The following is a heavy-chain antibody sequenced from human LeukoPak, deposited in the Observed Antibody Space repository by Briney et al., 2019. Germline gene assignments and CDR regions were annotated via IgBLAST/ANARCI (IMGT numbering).Heavy chain of an antibody. V-gene: IGHV3-74*01. CDR2: INSDGSST. J-gene: IGHJ4*02. D-gene: IGHD3-22*01. CDR1: GFTFSSYW. CDR3: ASGSLMYYYDSSGRPFDY. Sequence: PGGSLRLSCAASGFTFSSYWMHWVRQAPGKGLVWVSRINSDGSSTSYADSVKGRFTICRDNAKNTLYLQMNSLRAEDTAVYYCASGSLMYYYDSSGRPFDYWGQGTLVTVSS.